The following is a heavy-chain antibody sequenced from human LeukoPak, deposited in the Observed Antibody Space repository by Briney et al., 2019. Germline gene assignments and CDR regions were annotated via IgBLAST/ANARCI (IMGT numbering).Heavy chain of an antibody. J-gene: IGHJ4*02. V-gene: IGHV3-53*01. CDR2: IYSGGST. CDR1: GFTVSSNY. Sequence: GGSLRLSCAASGFTVSSNYMSWVRQAPGKGLEWVSVIYSGGSTYYADSVKGRFTISRDNSKNTLYLQVNSLRAEDTAVYYCARLSLRYFVSYFDYWGQGTLVTVSS. D-gene: IGHD3-9*01. CDR3: ARLSLRYFVSYFDY.